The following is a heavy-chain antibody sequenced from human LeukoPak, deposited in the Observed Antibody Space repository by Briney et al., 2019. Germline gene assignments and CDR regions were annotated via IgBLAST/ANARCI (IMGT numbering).Heavy chain of an antibody. CDR2: IYYSGST. D-gene: IGHD1-1*01. CDR3: ARHGTSGTNLNWFDP. Sequence: KPSETLCLTCTVSGGSISSFYWSWIRQPPGKGLEWIGYIYYSGSTNYNPSLKSRVTISVDTSKNQFSLKLSSVTAADTAVYYCARHGTSGTNLNWFDPWGQGTLVTVSS. CDR1: GGSISSFY. J-gene: IGHJ5*02. V-gene: IGHV4-59*01.